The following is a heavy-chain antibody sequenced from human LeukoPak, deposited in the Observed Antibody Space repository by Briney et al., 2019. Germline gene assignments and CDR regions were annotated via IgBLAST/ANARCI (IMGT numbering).Heavy chain of an antibody. CDR3: ARVSESGNSDY. CDR1: GFSFTSYG. CDR2: IWYDGTNK. Sequence: PGRSLRLSCAASGFSFTSYGMHWVRQAPGKGLEWVAVIWYDGTNKHYADSVKGRYTISRDTSNNMLYVQMNSLRAEDTAVYYCARVSESGNSDYWGQGTLVTVSS. D-gene: IGHD4-23*01. V-gene: IGHV3-33*01. J-gene: IGHJ4*02.